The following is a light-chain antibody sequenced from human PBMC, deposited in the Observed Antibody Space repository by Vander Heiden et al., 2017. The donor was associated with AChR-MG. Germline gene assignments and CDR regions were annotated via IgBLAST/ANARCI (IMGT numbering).Light chain of an antibody. Sequence: TQLTHSPSSLSASVGDRVTITYRAGQGISSYVAWYQQRPGKAAKLLFSAASTLQSGVPSRFSRSGSGKDFTLTISSLQPEDFATYYCQQINSYPLTFGGGTKVEIK. V-gene: IGKV1-9*01. CDR2: AAS. J-gene: IGKJ4*01. CDR3: QQINSYPLT. CDR1: QGISSY.